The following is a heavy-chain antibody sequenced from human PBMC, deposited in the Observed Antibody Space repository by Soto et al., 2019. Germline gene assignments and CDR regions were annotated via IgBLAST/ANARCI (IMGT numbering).Heavy chain of an antibody. CDR2: IWYDGSNK. Sequence: QVQLVGSGGGVVQPGRSLRLSCAASGFTFSSYGMHWVRQAPGKGLEWVAGIWYDGSNKYYADSVKGRFTISRDNSKNTLYLQMNSLRADDTAVYYCARGWGPVVAPAAPRRWFDPWGQGTLVTVSS. V-gene: IGHV3-33*01. CDR1: GFTFSSYG. J-gene: IGHJ5*02. CDR3: ARGWGPVVAPAAPRRWFDP. D-gene: IGHD2-2*01.